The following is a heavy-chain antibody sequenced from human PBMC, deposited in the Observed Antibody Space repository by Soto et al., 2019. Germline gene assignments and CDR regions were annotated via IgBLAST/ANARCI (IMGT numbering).Heavy chain of an antibody. CDR1: GFTFSSYS. V-gene: IGHV3-48*01. D-gene: IGHD4-17*01. CDR2: ITSSSSTI. J-gene: IGHJ6*03. CDR3: ARVFVTTYYYYYYMDV. Sequence: PGGSLRLSCAASGFTFSSYSMNWVRQAPGKGLEWVSYITSSSSTIYYADSVKGRFTISRDNAKNSLYLQMNSLRAEDTAVYYCARVFVTTYYYYYYMDVWGKGTTVTVSS.